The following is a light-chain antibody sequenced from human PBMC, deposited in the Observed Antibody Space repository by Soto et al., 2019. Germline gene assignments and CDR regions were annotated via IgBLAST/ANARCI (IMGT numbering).Light chain of an antibody. V-gene: IGKV1-8*01. CDR2: STS. Sequence: AIRMTQSPSSISASTGDRVTITCRASEGIYRYLAWYQQKPGKAPNLLIYSTSTVQSGVPSRFSGSGSGTDFTLTFSRLQSEDFGTYYCQQYYSYPLTFGGGTRVEIK. CDR3: QQYYSYPLT. J-gene: IGKJ4*01. CDR1: EGIYRY.